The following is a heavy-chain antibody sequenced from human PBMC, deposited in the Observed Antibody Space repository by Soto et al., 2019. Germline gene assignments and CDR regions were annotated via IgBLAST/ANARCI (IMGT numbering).Heavy chain of an antibody. CDR1: GFTFGSYP. Sequence: EVQLVESGGGLVQPGGSLRLSCAASGFTFGSYPMHWVRRAPGKGLEYVSAISTNGDSTFYANSVKGRFTISRDNSKNTLYLQMGSLRVEDMGVYYCAREGMSRPRWVFDYWGQGTLVTASS. V-gene: IGHV3-64*01. J-gene: IGHJ4*02. CDR3: AREGMSRPRWVFDY. CDR2: ISTNGDST. D-gene: IGHD6-13*01.